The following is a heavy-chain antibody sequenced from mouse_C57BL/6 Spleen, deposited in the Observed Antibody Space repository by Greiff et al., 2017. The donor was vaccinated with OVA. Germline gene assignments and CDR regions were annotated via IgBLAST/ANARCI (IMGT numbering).Heavy chain of an antibody. CDR2: INPYNGDT. CDR3: ERSGEGGSYVYYFDY. J-gene: IGHJ2*01. D-gene: IGHD1-1*02. V-gene: IGHV1-20*01. CDR1: GYSFTGYF. Sequence: VQLQQSGPELVKPGDSVKISCKASGYSFTGYFMNWVMQSHGKSLEWIGRINPYNGDTFYNQKFTGKATLTVDKSSSTAHMELRSLTSEDSAVYYGERSGEGGSYVYYFDYWGQGTALTVSA.